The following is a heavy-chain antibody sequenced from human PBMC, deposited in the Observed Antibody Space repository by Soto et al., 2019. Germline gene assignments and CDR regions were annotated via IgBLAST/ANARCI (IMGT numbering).Heavy chain of an antibody. CDR2: IYYSENT. Sequence: SLRLRLTWTVAGGSISGRGDYWSWIRQTPGKGLEWIGYIYYSENTYYNPSLKSRGTISGDTSKDQFSLRLSSVTAADTAVYHCANLDMLTFGGIIEPNAAFEIWRNGTMVPV. V-gene: IGHV4-30-4*01. J-gene: IGHJ3*02. D-gene: IGHD3-16*01. CDR1: GGSISGRGDY. CDR3: ANLDMLTFGGIIEPNAAFEI.